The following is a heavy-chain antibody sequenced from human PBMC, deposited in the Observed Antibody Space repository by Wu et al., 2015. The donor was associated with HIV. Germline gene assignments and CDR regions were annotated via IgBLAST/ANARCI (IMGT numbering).Heavy chain of an antibody. CDR2: IIPIFGTA. CDR1: GGTFSSYA. D-gene: IGHD3-10*01. Sequence: QVQLVQSGAEVKKPGSSVKVSCKASGGTFSSYAISWVRQAPGQGLEWMGGIIPIFGTANYAQKFQGRVTMTRSTSIRTAYMEVSSLRSEDTAVYYCARGRHMVRGVIIDLYYYGMDVWGQGTTVTVSS. CDR3: ARGRHMVRGVIIDLYYYGMDV. J-gene: IGHJ6*02. V-gene: IGHV1-69*05.